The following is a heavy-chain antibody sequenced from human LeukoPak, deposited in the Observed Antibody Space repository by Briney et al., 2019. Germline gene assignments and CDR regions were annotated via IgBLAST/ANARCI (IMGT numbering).Heavy chain of an antibody. CDR1: GFTFSSYA. CDR3: AKSPAAIPARDY. CDR2: ISGSGGST. V-gene: IGHV3-23*01. Sequence: GGSLRLSCAASGFTFSSYAMSWVHQAPGKGLEWVSAISGSGGSTYYADSVKGRFTISRDNSKNTLYLQMNSLRAEDTAVYYCAKSPAAIPARDYWGQGTLVTVSS. J-gene: IGHJ4*02. D-gene: IGHD2-2*01.